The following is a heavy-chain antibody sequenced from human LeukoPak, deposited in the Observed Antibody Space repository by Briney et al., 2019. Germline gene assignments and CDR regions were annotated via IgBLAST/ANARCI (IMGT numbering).Heavy chain of an antibody. J-gene: IGHJ4*02. CDR1: GYSISSGYY. CDR3: ARDGGPGYLV. V-gene: IGHV4-38-2*02. D-gene: IGHD3-9*01. Sequence: PSETLSLTCTVSGYSISSGYYWGWIRQPPGKGLEWIGSIYHSGSTYYNPSLKSRVTISVDTSKNQFSLKLSSVTAADTAVYYCARDGGPGYLVWGQGTLVTVSS. CDR2: IYHSGST.